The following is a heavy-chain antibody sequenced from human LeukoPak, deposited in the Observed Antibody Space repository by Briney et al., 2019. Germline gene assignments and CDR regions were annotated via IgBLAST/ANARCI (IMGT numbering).Heavy chain of an antibody. V-gene: IGHV4-39*01. CDR2: IYYSGST. J-gene: IGHJ4*02. D-gene: IGHD3-22*01. CDR3: ARFADSSGYYYSSFDY. CDR1: GSSISSSSYY. Sequence: SETLSLTCTVSGSSISSSSYYWGWIRQPPGKGLEWIGSIYYSGSTYYNPSLKSRVTISVDTSKNQFSLKLSSVTAADTAVYYCARFADSSGYYYSSFDYWGQGTLVTVSS.